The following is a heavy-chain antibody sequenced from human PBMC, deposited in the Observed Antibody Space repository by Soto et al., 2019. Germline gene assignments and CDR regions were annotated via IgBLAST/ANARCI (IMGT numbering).Heavy chain of an antibody. D-gene: IGHD5-18*01. CDR1: GYSFTSYW. Sequence: GESLKISSKGSGYSFTSYWISWVRQMPGKGLEWMGRIDPSDSYTNYSPSFQGHVTISADKSISTAYLQWSSLKASDTAMYYCARHTFDPWIQLWFLDYWGQGTLVTVSS. CDR3: ARHTFDPWIQLWFLDY. CDR2: IDPSDSYT. J-gene: IGHJ4*02. V-gene: IGHV5-10-1*01.